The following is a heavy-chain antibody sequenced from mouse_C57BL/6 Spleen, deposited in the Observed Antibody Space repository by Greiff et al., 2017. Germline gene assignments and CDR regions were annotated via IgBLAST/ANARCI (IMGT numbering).Heavy chain of an antibody. CDR1: GYTFTSYW. J-gene: IGHJ4*01. V-gene: IGHV1-64*01. D-gene: IGHD1-1*01. Sequence: VQLQQPGAELVKPGASVKLSCKASGYTFTSYWMHWVKQRPGQGLEWIGMIHPNSGSTNYNEKFKSKATLTVDKSSSTAYMQLSSLTSEDSAVYYCARSYYYGSSPYYAMAYWGQGTSVTVSS. CDR3: ARSYYYGSSPYYAMAY. CDR2: IHPNSGST.